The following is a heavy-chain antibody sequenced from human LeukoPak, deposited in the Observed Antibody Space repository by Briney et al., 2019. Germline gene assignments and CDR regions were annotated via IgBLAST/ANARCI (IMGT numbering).Heavy chain of an antibody. CDR2: ISGSGGST. J-gene: IGHJ4*02. CDR1: GFTFSSYA. D-gene: IGHD2-2*01. V-gene: IGHV3-23*01. Sequence: GSLRLSCAASGFTFSSYAMSWVRPAPGKGLEWVSAISGSGGSTYYADSVKGRFTISRDNSKNTLYLQMNSLRAEDTAVYYCAKEKDIVVVPAADYWGQGTLVTVSS. CDR3: AKEKDIVVVPAADY.